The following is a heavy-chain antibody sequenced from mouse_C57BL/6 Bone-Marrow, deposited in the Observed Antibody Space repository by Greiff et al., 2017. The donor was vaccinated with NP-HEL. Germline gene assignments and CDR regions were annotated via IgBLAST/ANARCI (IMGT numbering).Heavy chain of an antibody. CDR1: GYTFTDHT. J-gene: IGHJ3*01. D-gene: IGHD2-5*01. CDR2: IYPRDGST. CDR3: ANAYYSNYEGWFAY. Sequence: VKLLESDAELVKPGASVKISCKVSGYTFTDHTIHWMKPRPEQGLEWIGYIYPRDGSTKYNEKFKGKATLTADKSSSTAYMQLNSLTSEDSAVYLCANAYYSNYEGWFAYWGQGTLVTVSA. V-gene: IGHV1-78*01.